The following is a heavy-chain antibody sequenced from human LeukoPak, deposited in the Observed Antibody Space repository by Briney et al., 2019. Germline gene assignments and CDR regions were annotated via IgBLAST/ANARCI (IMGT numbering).Heavy chain of an antibody. V-gene: IGHV3-48*01. D-gene: IGHD4-17*01. CDR2: ISSISSTI. CDR1: GFTFSSYS. CDR3: ARDGSGLYGDYRAY. J-gene: IGHJ4*02. Sequence: PGGSLRLSCAASGFTFSSYSMNWVRQAPGKGLEWVSYISSISSTIYYAESVWGGFTLSRDNAQNSLYLYMKSLRAAGTRLYFCARDGSGLYGDYRAYWAQGTRVTVSS.